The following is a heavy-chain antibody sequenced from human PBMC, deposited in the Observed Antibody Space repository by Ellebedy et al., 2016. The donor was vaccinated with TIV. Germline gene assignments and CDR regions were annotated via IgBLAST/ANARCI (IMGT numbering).Heavy chain of an antibody. V-gene: IGHV3-66*01. Sequence: GESLKISCTASGFTVNSNYMSWVRKAPGKGLEWVSVIYIGGTTYYADSVKGRFTISRDNSKNTLYLQMNSLRAEDTAVYYFATEAFNDVDLTVWGVFDMWGRGTMVTVSP. CDR3: ATEAFNDVDLTVWGVFDM. D-gene: IGHD4-11*01. J-gene: IGHJ3*02. CDR2: IYIGGTT. CDR1: GFTVNSNY.